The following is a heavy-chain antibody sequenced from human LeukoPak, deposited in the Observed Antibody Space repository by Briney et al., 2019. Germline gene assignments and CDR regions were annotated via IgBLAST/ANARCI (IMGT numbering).Heavy chain of an antibody. CDR1: GASINTVDYN. J-gene: IGHJ4*02. D-gene: IGHD2-2*01. V-gene: IGHV4-39*07. Sequence: SETLSLTCTVSGASINTVDYNWAWIRQPPGKGLDWIGEINDSGSPIYNPSLKSRVTISVDTSKNQFSVNLTSVTAADTAVYYCARGPHQHWPLGQYWGQGSLVTVSS. CDR3: ARGPHQHWPLGQY. CDR2: INDSGSP.